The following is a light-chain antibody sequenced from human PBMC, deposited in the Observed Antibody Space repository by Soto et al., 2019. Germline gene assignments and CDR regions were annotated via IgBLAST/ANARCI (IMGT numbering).Light chain of an antibody. J-gene: IGKJ4*01. CDR3: QQYNNWPPLT. V-gene: IGKV3-15*01. CDR1: QSLRSS. Sequence: ETMMTQSPDTLSVSLGERATLSCRASQSLRSSLAWYQQKPGQAPRLLIYDASIRATGIPARFSGSGSGTDFTLTISGLQSEDFAVYYCQQYNNWPPLTFGGGTKVDIK. CDR2: DAS.